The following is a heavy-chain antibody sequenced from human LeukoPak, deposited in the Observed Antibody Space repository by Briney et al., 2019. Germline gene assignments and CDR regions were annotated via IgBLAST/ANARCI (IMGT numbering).Heavy chain of an antibody. D-gene: IGHD3-22*01. CDR2: IYASGGT. Sequence: MPSQTLTLTCRVSGGSISSGGYYWSCIRRHPGKDLVWTGHIYASGGTYYNPSLKSRVIVSVDTSKNQFSLKVSSVTVADTAVYYCARVDIRADHSDSSADAFDVWGQGTMVTVSS. CDR1: GGSISSGGYY. CDR3: ARVDIRADHSDSSADAFDV. V-gene: IGHV4-31*03. J-gene: IGHJ3*01.